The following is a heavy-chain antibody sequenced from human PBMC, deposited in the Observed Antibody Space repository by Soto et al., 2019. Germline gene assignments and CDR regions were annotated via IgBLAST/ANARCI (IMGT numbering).Heavy chain of an antibody. CDR2: ISGSGGST. CDR1: GFTFSNSA. D-gene: IGHD6-19*01. J-gene: IGHJ4*02. CDR3: AKGSSGWYERFDY. V-gene: IGHV3-23*01. Sequence: LRLSCAASGFTFSNSAMSWVRQAPGKGLEWVSAISGSGGSTYYADSVKGRFTISRDNSKNTLYLQMNSLRAEDTAVYYCAKGSSGWYERFDYWGQGTLVTVSS.